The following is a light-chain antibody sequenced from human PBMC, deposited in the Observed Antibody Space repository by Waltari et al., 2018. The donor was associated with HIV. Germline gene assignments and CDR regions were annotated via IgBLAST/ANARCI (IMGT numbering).Light chain of an antibody. Sequence: QSVVIQPPSASGTPGQRVTISCTGNSFNIGRNYVYWYQPFPGTAPKFLIYRNNQRPSGVPARFSASKSGTSAALAISGLRSEDEANYYCATWDDSLSAVVFGEGTKLTVL. CDR1: SFNIGRNY. J-gene: IGLJ2*01. CDR3: ATWDDSLSAVV. V-gene: IGLV1-47*01. CDR2: RNN.